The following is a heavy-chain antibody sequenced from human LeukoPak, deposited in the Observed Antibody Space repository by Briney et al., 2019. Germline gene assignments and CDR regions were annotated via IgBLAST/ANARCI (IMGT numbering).Heavy chain of an antibody. CDR3: ARGLYCSSSTSCYDYGMDV. V-gene: IGHV1-69*13. CDR2: IIPILGTA. J-gene: IGHJ6*02. Sequence: ASVKVSCKASGGTFRSYGLNWVRQAPGQGLEWMGGIIPILGTAKYAQKLQGRVTVTAGESTSTGYMELSSLRSEDTAVYYYARGLYCSSSTSCYDYGMDVWGQGTTVTVSS. CDR1: GGTFRSYG. D-gene: IGHD2-2*01.